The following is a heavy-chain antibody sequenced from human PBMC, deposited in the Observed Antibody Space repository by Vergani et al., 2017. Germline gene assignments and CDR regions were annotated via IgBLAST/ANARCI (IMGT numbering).Heavy chain of an antibody. D-gene: IGHD1-1*01. CDR2: ISPGASTV. V-gene: IGHV3-11*04. CDR3: AKNPGISTTRHYYAMDV. Sequence: LEESGGGSVKPGGSLRLSCAASGFKFSDHYMSWIRQAPGNGLEWVSNISPGASTVSYTDSVTGRLTVSRDNDNNSLTLDMTTLRVEDTAVYYCAKNPGISTTRHYYAMDVWGQGTTVTVSS. CDR1: GFKFSDHY. J-gene: IGHJ6*02.